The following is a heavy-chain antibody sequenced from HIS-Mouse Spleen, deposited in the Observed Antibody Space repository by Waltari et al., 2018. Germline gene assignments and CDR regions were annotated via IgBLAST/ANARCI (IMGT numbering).Heavy chain of an antibody. CDR1: GYTFTGYY. CDR3: ARGRISIAAAVGWFDP. CDR2: INPNSGGT. Sequence: QVQLVQSGAEVKKPGASVKGSVKASGYTFTGYYMHWVRQAPGQGLEWMGWINPNSGGTNYAQKFQGRVTMTRDTSISTAYMELSRLRSDDTAVYYCARGRISIAAAVGWFDPWGQGTLVTVSS. D-gene: IGHD6-13*01. V-gene: IGHV1-2*02. J-gene: IGHJ5*02.